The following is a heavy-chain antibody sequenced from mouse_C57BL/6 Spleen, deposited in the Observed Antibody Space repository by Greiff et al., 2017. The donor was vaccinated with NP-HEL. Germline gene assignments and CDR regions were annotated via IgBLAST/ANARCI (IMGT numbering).Heavy chain of an antibody. V-gene: IGHV3-6*01. J-gene: IGHJ3*01. CDR2: ISYDGSN. D-gene: IGHD1-1*01. CDR3: ARGYGSSYPFAC. Sequence: EVQLQESGPGLVKPSQSLSLTCSVTGYSITSGYYWNWIRQFPGNKLEWMGYISYDGSNNYNPSLKNRISITRDTSKNQFFLKLNSVTTEDTATYYCARGYGSSYPFACWGQGTLVTVSA. CDR1: GYSITSGYY.